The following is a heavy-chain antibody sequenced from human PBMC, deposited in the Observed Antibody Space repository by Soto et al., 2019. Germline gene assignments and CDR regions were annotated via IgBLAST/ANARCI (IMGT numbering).Heavy chain of an antibody. CDR1: GYTFTSYA. V-gene: IGHV1-3*05. D-gene: IGHD2-21*02. J-gene: IGHJ4*02. CDR3: ARSFVVGTDFDY. CDR2: INAGNGNT. Sequence: QVQLVQSGAEEKKPGASVKVSCKASGYTFTSYAMHWVRRAPGQRLAWMGWINAGNGNTKYSQKFQGRVTITRDTAANTAYMELSSLRSEDTAVYYCARSFVVGTDFDYWGQGTLVTVSS.